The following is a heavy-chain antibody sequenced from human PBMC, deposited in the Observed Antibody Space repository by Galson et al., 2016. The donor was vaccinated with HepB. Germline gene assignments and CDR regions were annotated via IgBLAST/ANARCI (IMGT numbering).Heavy chain of an antibody. D-gene: IGHD6-19*01. J-gene: IGHJ4*02. CDR3: ARFTQEWLDRVYYFDY. Sequence: SLRLSCAASGFTFGRYAMSWVRQAPGKGLGWVSAISGDGGSTYYAGSVQGRFTSSRDRSTNTMYLQMNSLGTDDTAVYYCARFTQEWLDRVYYFDYWGQGTLVTVSS. CDR2: ISGDGGST. V-gene: IGHV3-23*01. CDR1: GFTFGRYA.